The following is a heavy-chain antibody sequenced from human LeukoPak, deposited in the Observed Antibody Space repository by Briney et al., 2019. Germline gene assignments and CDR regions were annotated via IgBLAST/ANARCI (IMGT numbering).Heavy chain of an antibody. CDR1: DDSFSSHY. V-gene: IGHV4-59*11. D-gene: IGHD4-17*01. J-gene: IGHJ3*02. CDR2: ISYIGST. Sequence: PSETLSLTCAVSDDSFSSHYWTWIRQPPGKGLEWIGYISYIGSTNYNPSLKSRVTISIDTSKNQFSLKLSSVTAVDTAVYYCARDLVTVTKGFDIWGQGTMVSVSS. CDR3: ARDLVTVTKGFDI.